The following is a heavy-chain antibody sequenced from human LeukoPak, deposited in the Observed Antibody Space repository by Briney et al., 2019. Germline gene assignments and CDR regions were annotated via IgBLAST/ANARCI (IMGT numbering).Heavy chain of an antibody. D-gene: IGHD6-19*01. V-gene: IGHV3-30*02. Sequence: PGGSLRLSCAASGFTFSSYDMHWVRQAPGKGLEWVAFMQYDGSIKYYADSVKGRFTISRDNSKNTLYLQMNSLRGEDTAVYYCAKDRGGYTSGWCVDYWGQGTLVTVSS. J-gene: IGHJ4*02. CDR1: GFTFSSYD. CDR2: MQYDGSIK. CDR3: AKDRGGYTSGWCVDY.